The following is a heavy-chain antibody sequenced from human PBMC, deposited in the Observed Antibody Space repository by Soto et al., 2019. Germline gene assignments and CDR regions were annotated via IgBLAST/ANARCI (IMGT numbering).Heavy chain of an antibody. CDR2: INAGNGNT. CDR1: GYTFTSYA. D-gene: IGHD2-15*01. V-gene: IGHV1-3*01. CDR3: ARGGAAAPPYYYYYGMDV. Sequence: GASVKVSCKASGYTFTSYAMHWVRQAPGQRLEWMGWINAGNGNTKYSQNFQDRVTFTRDASASTIYMDLSSLRSEDTAVYYCARGGAAAPPYYYYYGMDVWGQGTTVTVSS. J-gene: IGHJ6*02.